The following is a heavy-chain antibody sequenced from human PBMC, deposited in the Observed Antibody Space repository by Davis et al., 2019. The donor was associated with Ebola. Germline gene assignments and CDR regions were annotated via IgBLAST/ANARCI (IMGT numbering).Heavy chain of an antibody. CDR3: ARSGLSFGVVKYHYGMDV. CDR1: GFTFSSYW. V-gene: IGHV3-21*01. J-gene: IGHJ6*04. CDR2: ISSSSSYI. D-gene: IGHD3-3*01. Sequence: PGGSLRLSCAASGFTFSSYWMHWVRQAPGKGLEWVSSISSSSSYIYYADSVKGRFTISRDNAKNSLYLQMNSLRAEDTAVYYCARSGLSFGVVKYHYGMDVWGKGTTVTVSS.